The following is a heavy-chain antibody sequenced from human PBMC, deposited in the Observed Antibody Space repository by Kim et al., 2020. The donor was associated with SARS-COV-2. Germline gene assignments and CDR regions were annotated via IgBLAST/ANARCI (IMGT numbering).Heavy chain of an antibody. CDR2: IYYSGST. CDR1: GGSISSYY. V-gene: IGHV4-59*13. D-gene: IGHD3-22*01. J-gene: IGHJ4*02. Sequence: SETLSLTCTVSGGSISSYYWSWIRQPPGKGLEWIGYIYYSGSTNYNPSLKSRVTISVDTSKNQFSLKLSSVTAADTAVYYCARSEGTYDSSGYSVFVDYWGQGTLVTVSS. CDR3: ARSEGTYDSSGYSVFVDY.